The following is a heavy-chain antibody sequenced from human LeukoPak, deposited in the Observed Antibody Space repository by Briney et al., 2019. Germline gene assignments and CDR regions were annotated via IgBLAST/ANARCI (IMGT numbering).Heavy chain of an antibody. CDR3: AKRGVVIRVILVGFHKEANYFDS. J-gene: IGHJ4*02. V-gene: IGHV3-23*01. Sequence: PGGSLRLSCAVSGITLSNYGMSWVRQAPGKGLEWVAGISGSGGSTYYADSVKGRFTVSRDNPKNTLYLQMNSLRAEDTAFYFCAKRGVVIRVILVGFHKEANYFDSWGQGALATVSS. CDR1: GITLSNYG. D-gene: IGHD3-22*01. CDR2: ISGSGGST.